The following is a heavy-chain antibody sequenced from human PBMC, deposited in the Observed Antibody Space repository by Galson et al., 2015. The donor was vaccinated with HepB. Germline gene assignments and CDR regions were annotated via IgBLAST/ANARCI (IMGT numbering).Heavy chain of an antibody. CDR3: VKEDYRNYDGTSALRD. D-gene: IGHD4-11*01. J-gene: IGHJ4*02. CDR2: ISSDGGST. Sequence: SLRLSCAASGFTFSRYAMHWVRQAPGKGLEYVSVISSDGGSTYYGDSVKGRFTISRDNSKNTFLQMNGLRAEDTAVHYCVKEDYRNYDGTSALRDWGQGTLVTVSS. V-gene: IGHV3-64D*06. CDR1: GFTFSRYA.